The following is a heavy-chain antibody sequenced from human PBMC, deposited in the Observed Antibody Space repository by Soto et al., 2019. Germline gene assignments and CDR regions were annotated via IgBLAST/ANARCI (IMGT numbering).Heavy chain of an antibody. CDR1: GYTFTSYG. D-gene: IGHD3-3*01. J-gene: IGHJ4*02. CDR3: ARGEKVLRFLEWLSRPYYFDY. V-gene: IGHV1-8*02. CDR2: MNPNSGNT. Sequence: GASVKVSCKASGYTFTSYGINWVRQATGQGLEWMGWMNPNSGNTGYAQKFQGRVTMTRNTSISTAYMELSSLRSEDTAVYYCARGEKVLRFLEWLSRPYYFDYWGQGTLVTVSS.